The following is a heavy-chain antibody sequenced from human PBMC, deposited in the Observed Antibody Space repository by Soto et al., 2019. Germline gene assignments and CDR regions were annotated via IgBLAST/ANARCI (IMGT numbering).Heavy chain of an antibody. CDR2: IYWNDDK. D-gene: IGHD6-6*01. Sequence: SGPTLVNPTQTLTLTCTFSGFSLSTSGVGVGWIRQPPGKALEWLALIYWNDDKRYSPSLKSRLTITRDTSKNQVVLTMTNMDPVDTATYYCAHLKKAARGTSWFDPWGQGTLVTVSS. V-gene: IGHV2-5*01. J-gene: IGHJ5*02. CDR3: AHLKKAARGTSWFDP. CDR1: GFSLSTSGVG.